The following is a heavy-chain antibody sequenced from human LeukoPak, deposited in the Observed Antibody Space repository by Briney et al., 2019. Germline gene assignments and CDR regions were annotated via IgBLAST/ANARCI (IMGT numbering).Heavy chain of an antibody. CDR2: IGDTT. V-gene: IGHV3-23*01. CDR1: GFTFSMFS. J-gene: IGHJ5*02. Sequence: GGSLRLTCAASGFTFSMFSMTWVRQAPGKGLEWVSSIGDTTYYADSVKGRFIISRDNSKNTLYLQMNSLRADDTAVYYCVTRGEEGSWGQGTLVIVS. D-gene: IGHD4-17*01. CDR3: VTRGEEGS.